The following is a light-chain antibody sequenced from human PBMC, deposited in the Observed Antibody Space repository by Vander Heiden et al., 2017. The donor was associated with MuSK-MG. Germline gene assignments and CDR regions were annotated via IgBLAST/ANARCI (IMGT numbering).Light chain of an antibody. V-gene: IGKV1-39*01. CDR2: AAA. J-gene: IGKJ2*01. CDR3: QQSYSN. CDR1: QGNDVF. Sequence: DIQMTQSPSSLSASVGDRVTITCRASQGNDVFLKRKQQKPGKPPSLLSYAAANLRSGVAVRVSGSASGTEFTRAIRDLKAEDSANYYCQQSYSNFGQGTKLEIK.